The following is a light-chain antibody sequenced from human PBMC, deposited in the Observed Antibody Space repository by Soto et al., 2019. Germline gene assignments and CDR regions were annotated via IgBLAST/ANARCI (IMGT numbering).Light chain of an antibody. CDR3: QQDNNWPPLT. V-gene: IGKV3-15*01. CDR1: QSVSSN. Sequence: EIVMTQSPATLSVSPGERATLSCRASQSVSSNLAWYQQKPGQAPRLLIYGASTRATGIPARFSGSGSGTEFTLTINSLQSEDFAVYYCQQDNNWPPLTFGGGTRWIS. CDR2: GAS. J-gene: IGKJ4*01.